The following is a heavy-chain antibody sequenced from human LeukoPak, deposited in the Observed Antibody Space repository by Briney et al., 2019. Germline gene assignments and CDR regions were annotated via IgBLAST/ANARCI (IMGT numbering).Heavy chain of an antibody. Sequence: SETLSLTCAVYGGSFSGYYWSWIRQPPGKGLEWIGEINHSGSTNYNPSHKSRVTISVDTSKNQFSLKLSSVTAADTAVYYCARGRIYGSGSYPDYWGQGTLVTVSS. V-gene: IGHV4-34*01. CDR3: ARGRIYGSGSYPDY. D-gene: IGHD3-10*01. J-gene: IGHJ4*02. CDR2: INHSGST. CDR1: GGSFSGYY.